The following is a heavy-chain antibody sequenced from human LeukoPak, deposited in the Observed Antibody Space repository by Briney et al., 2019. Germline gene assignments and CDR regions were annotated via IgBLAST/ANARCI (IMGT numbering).Heavy chain of an antibody. CDR2: ISGSGDAT. V-gene: IGHV3-23*01. Sequence: PGGSLRLSCAASGFTFASYAMTWVRRAPGKGLERVLVISGSGDATYSTDSVKGRFTISRDNSKNTLYLQMNSLRAEDTAVYYCTRAHSSGYNYFDYWGQGTLVTVSS. CDR3: TRAHSSGYNYFDY. D-gene: IGHD3-22*01. J-gene: IGHJ4*02. CDR1: GFTFASYA.